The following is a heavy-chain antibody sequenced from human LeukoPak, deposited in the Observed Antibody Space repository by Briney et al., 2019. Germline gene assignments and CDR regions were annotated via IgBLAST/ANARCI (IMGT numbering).Heavy chain of an antibody. J-gene: IGHJ4*02. CDR2: ISYDGSNK. CDR3: ARSQGS. CDR1: GFTFSSYA. Sequence: GRSLRLSCAASGFTFSSYAMHWVRQAPGKGLEWVAVISYDGSNKYYADSVKGRFTISRDNSKNTLYLQMNSLRAEDTAVYYCARSQGSWGQGTLVTVSS. V-gene: IGHV3-30-3*01.